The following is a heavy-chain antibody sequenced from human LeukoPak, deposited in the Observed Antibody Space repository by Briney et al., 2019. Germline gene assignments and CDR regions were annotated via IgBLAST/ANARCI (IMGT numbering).Heavy chain of an antibody. J-gene: IGHJ5*02. CDR1: GFTFSSYW. V-gene: IGHV3-74*01. D-gene: IGHD6-13*01. CDR3: ARESCIAAALDL. Sequence: GGSLRFFCAASGFTFSSYWMHWVRQAPGKGLVWVSRINTDGSSTSYADSVKGRFTISRDNAKNTLYLQMNSLRAEDTAVYYCARESCIAAALDLWGQGTLVTVSS. CDR2: INTDGSST.